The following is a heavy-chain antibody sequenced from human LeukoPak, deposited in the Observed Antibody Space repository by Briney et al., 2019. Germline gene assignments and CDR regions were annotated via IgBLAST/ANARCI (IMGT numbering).Heavy chain of an antibody. J-gene: IGHJ4*02. CDR3: ARADWNERNSDY. V-gene: IGHV4-31*03. D-gene: IGHD1-1*01. CDR2: IYYSGST. Sequence: SETLSLTCTVSGGSISSGGYYWSWIRQHPGKGLEWIGYIYYSGSTYYNPSLKSRVTISVDTSKNQFSLKLSSVTAADTAVYYCARADWNERNSDYWGQGTLVTVSS. CDR1: GGSISSGGYY.